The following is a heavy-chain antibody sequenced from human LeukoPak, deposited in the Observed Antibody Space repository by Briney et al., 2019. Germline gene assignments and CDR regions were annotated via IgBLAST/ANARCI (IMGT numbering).Heavy chain of an antibody. D-gene: IGHD5-24*01. V-gene: IGHV4-59*01. CDR3: ARASRDTWLQSPNFDY. J-gene: IGHJ4*02. Sequence: SQTLSLTCAVYGGSFSGYYWSWIRQPPGKGLEWIGYIYYSGSTNYNPSLKSRVTISVDTSKNQFSLKLSSVTAADTAVYYCARASRDTWLQSPNFDYWGQGTLVTVSS. CDR1: GGSFSGYY. CDR2: IYYSGST.